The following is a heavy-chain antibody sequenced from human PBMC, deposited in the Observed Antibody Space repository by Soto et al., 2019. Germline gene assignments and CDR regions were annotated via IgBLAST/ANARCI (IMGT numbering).Heavy chain of an antibody. CDR2: ISGSGGST. V-gene: IGHV3-23*01. D-gene: IGHD6-13*01. Sequence: PVGSLRLSCAASGFTFSSYAMSWVRQAPGKGLEWVSAISGSGGSTYYADSVKGRFTISRDNSKNTLYLQMNSLRAEDTAVYYCAKDRHRIAAAGPFFDYWGQGTLVTVSS. J-gene: IGHJ4*02. CDR3: AKDRHRIAAAGPFFDY. CDR1: GFTFSSYA.